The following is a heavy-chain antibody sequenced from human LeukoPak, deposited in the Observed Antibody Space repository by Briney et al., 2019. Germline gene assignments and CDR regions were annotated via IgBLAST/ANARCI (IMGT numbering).Heavy chain of an antibody. V-gene: IGHV4-4*07. J-gene: IGHJ5*01. CDR2: IYSSGYT. D-gene: IGHD6-13*01. Sequence: SETLSLTCVVSGDSISSYYWNWIRQPAGEGLEWIGRIYSSGYTNYNPSLKSRVTMSIDTSKNQFSLKLRSVTAADTALYYCARGTSSSLCDWLDSWGQGTLVTVSS. CDR3: ARGTSSSLCDWLDS. CDR1: GDSISSYY.